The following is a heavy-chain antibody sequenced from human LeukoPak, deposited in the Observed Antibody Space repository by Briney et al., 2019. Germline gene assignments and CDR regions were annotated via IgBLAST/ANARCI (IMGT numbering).Heavy chain of an antibody. Sequence: AASVKVSCKASGYTFTSNYIHWLRQAPGRGLEWMGMIYPRDGSTSYAQKFQGRVTVTRDTSTSTVHMELSGLRSEDTALYYCARDQEGFDHWGQGTLVTVSS. CDR1: GYTFTSNY. CDR3: ARDQEGFDH. J-gene: IGHJ4*02. V-gene: IGHV1-46*01. CDR2: IYPRDGST.